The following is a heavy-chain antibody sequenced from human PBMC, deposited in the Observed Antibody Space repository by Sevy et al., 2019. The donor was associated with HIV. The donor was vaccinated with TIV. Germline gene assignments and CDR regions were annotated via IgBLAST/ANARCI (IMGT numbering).Heavy chain of an antibody. D-gene: IGHD2-8*01. V-gene: IGHV1-24*01. CDR1: GYTLTELS. CDR2: FDPEDGET. Sequence: ASVKVSCKVSGYTLTELSMHWVRQAPGKGLEWMGGFDPEDGETIYAQKFQGRVTMTEDTSTDTAYMELSSLRSEDTAVYYCAIQAVCFRKENYYYGMDVWGQGTTVTVSS. J-gene: IGHJ6*02. CDR3: AIQAVCFRKENYYYGMDV.